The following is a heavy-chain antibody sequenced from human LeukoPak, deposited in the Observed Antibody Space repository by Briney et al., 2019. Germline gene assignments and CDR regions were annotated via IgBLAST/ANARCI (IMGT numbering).Heavy chain of an antibody. CDR2: INTNTGNP. V-gene: IGHV7-4-1*02. CDR3: ARGGSSGWYRVFDY. Sequence: ASVKVSCKASGYSFTNYAMNWVRQAPGQGLEWMGWINTNTGNPTYAQGFTGRFVFSLDSSVSTAYVQISSLKAEDTAVYYCARGGSSGWYRVFDYWGQGTLVTVSS. J-gene: IGHJ4*02. D-gene: IGHD6-19*01. CDR1: GYSFTNYA.